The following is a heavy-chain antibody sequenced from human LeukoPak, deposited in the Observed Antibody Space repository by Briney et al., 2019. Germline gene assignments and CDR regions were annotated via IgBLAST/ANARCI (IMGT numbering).Heavy chain of an antibody. D-gene: IGHD3-3*01. J-gene: IGHJ4*02. CDR2: ISGSGDST. CDR3: AKDHYWSIDY. V-gene: IGHV3-23*01. Sequence: GGSLRLSCAASGFTFSNYAMSWVRQSPGKGLEWVSAISGSGDSTYYADSVKGRFTISRDNSKNTLYLQMNSLRAEDTGVYYCAKDHYWSIDYWGRGTLVTVSS. CDR1: GFTFSNYA.